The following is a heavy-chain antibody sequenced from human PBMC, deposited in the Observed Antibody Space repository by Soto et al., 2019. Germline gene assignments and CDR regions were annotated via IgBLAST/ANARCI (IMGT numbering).Heavy chain of an antibody. CDR1: GFTVSSNY. D-gene: IGHD5-18*01. J-gene: IGHJ4*02. V-gene: IGHV3-53*01. Sequence: VGSLRLSCAASGFTVSSNYMSWVRQAPGKGLEWVSVIYSGGSTYYADSVKGRFTISRDNSKNTLYLQMNSLRAEDTAVYYCARYSYGYRVFDYWGQGTLVTVSS. CDR3: ARYSYGYRVFDY. CDR2: IYSGGST.